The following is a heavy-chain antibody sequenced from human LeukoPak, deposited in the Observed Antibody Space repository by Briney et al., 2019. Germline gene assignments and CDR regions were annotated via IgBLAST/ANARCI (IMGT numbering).Heavy chain of an antibody. J-gene: IGHJ4*02. V-gene: IGHV3-30*04. CDR2: VSYDGSNK. D-gene: IGHD3-3*01. CDR1: GFTFFTYS. Sequence: GGSLRLSCAASGFTFFTYSMHWVHQAPGKGLEWVAVVSYDGSNKNYADSVKGRLTISRDNSKSTLYLQMNSLRPDDTAVYYCARGVTEDTGVAQFDSWGQGSLVTVSS. CDR3: ARGVTEDTGVAQFDS.